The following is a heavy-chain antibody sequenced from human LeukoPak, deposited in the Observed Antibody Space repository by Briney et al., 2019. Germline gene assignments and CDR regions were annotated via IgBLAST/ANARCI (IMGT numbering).Heavy chain of an antibody. CDR2: TYYRSKWYN. D-gene: IGHD1-7*01. J-gene: IGHJ4*02. CDR1: GDSVSINSAA. CDR3: VGGSGTFDY. V-gene: IGHV6-1*01. Sequence: SHTLSLTCVISGDSVSINSAAWNWIRQSPSGGLEWLGRTYYRSKWYNDYALSVRSRITINPDASRNQFSLHLNSVTPEDTAVYYCVGGSGTFDYWGQGTLVTVSS.